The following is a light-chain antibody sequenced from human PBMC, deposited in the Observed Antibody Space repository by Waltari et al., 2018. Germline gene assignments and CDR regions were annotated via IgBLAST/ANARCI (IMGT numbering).Light chain of an antibody. CDR2: EVS. Sequence: QSALTQPASVSGSPGQSITISCSGTDSDVGAYDFVSCYKHHPGKAPHLIIYEVSNRPSGISTRFFASKSGNTASLPTSGLQAEDEADYYCSSYTTSSAPGVFGTGTRVTVL. CDR3: SSYTTSSAPGV. V-gene: IGLV2-14*01. CDR1: DSDVGAYDF. J-gene: IGLJ1*01.